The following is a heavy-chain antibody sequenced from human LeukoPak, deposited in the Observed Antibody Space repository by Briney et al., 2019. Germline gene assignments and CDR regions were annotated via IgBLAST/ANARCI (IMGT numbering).Heavy chain of an antibody. CDR1: GFTLSSFT. V-gene: IGHV3-30-3*01. CDR2: ISYDESQK. D-gene: IGHD6-13*01. J-gene: IGHJ3*02. CDR3: AKDVGGIAAPDAFDI. Sequence: GGSLRLSCAASGFTLSSFTMHWVRHNPGKGLEWVAVISYDESQKWSADSVKGRFTISRDISKNTLYLQMNSLRAEDTAVYYCAKDVGGIAAPDAFDIWGQGTMVTVSS.